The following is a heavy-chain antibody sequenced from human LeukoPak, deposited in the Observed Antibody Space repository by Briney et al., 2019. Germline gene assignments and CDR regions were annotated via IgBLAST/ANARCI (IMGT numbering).Heavy chain of an antibody. CDR3: AKGLTFGFDY. Sequence: GGSLRLSCAASGFTFSTSGMHWVRQAPGKGLEWVAFIRYDGSSKYFADSVKGRFTISRDKSKDTLYLQMNSLRAEDTAVYYCAKGLTFGFDYWGQGTLVTVSS. CDR1: GFTFSTSG. CDR2: IRYDGSSK. V-gene: IGHV3-30*02. J-gene: IGHJ4*02. D-gene: IGHD3-16*01.